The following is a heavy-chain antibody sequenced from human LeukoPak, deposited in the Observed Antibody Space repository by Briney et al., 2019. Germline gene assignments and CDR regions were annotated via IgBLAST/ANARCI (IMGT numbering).Heavy chain of an antibody. Sequence: GGSLRLSCAASGFTFSSYAMSWVRRAPGKGLEWVSAISGSGGSTYYADSVKGRFTISRDNSKNTLYLQMNSQRAEDTALYYCATSAVAKYDYWGQGTLVAVSS. J-gene: IGHJ4*02. CDR2: ISGSGGST. CDR1: GFTFSSYA. D-gene: IGHD6-19*01. V-gene: IGHV3-23*01. CDR3: ATSAVAKYDY.